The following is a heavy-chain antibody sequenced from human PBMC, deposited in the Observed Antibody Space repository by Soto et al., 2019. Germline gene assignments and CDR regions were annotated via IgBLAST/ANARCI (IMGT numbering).Heavy chain of an antibody. CDR1: GGSISSGGYY. D-gene: IGHD3-22*01. CDR2: IYYSGST. V-gene: IGHV4-31*03. CDR3: ARDRGYDSSGYYYRGHYFDY. J-gene: IGHJ4*02. Sequence: QVQLQESGPGLVKPSQTLSLTCTVSGGSISSGGYYWSWIRQHPGKGLEWIGYIYYSGSTYYNPSLKSRVTISVDTSKNQFSLKLSSVTAADTAVYYCARDRGYDSSGYYYRGHYFDYWGQGTLVTVSS.